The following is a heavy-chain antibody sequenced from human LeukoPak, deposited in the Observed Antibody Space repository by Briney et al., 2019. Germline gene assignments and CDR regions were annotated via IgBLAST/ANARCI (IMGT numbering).Heavy chain of an antibody. V-gene: IGHV5-10-1*04. CDR2: IDPSDSHI. CDR1: GYSFTSNW. D-gene: IGHD1-26*01. Sequence: GESLKISCNGSGYSFTSNWISWVRQMPGKGLEWMGRIDPSDSHINYSPSFQGQVTISADKSISTAYLQWSSLKASDTAMYYCARFSVGGTYYPNYWGQGTLVSVSS. CDR3: ARFSVGGTYYPNY. J-gene: IGHJ4*02.